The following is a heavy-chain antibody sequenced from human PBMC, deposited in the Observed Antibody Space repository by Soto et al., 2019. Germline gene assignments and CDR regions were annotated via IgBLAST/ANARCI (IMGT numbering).Heavy chain of an antibody. Sequence: ASVKVSCKASGYTFTSYAMHWVRQAPGQRLEWMGWINAGNGNTKYSQKFQGRVTITRDTSASTAYMELSSLRSEDTAVYYCARCIYGSGSPLYGMDVWGPGTTVTVS. J-gene: IGHJ6*02. CDR1: GYTFTSYA. CDR2: INAGNGNT. CDR3: ARCIYGSGSPLYGMDV. D-gene: IGHD3-10*01. V-gene: IGHV1-3*01.